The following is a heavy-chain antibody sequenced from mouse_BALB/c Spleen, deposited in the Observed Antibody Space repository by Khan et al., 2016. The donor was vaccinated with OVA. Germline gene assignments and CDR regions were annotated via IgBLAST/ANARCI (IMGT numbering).Heavy chain of an antibody. CDR3: ARSGYEAWFAY. J-gene: IGHJ3*01. CDR1: GYSITSDYA. Sequence: EVQLQESGPGLVKPSQSLSLTCTVTGYSITSDYAWNWIRQFPRNKLEWMGYISYSGSTSYNQSLKSRISITRDTSKNQFFLQLNSVTTEDTATYFCARSGYEAWFAYWGQGTLVTVSA. D-gene: IGHD2-14*01. CDR2: ISYSGST. V-gene: IGHV3-2*02.